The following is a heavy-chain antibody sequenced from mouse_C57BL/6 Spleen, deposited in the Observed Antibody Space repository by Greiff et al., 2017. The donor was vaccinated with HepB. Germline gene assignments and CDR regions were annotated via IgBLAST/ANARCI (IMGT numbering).Heavy chain of an antibody. D-gene: IGHD2-12*01. V-gene: IGHV1-59*01. Sequence: QVQLQQPGAELVRPGTSVKLSCKASGYTFTSYWMHWVKQRPGQGLEWIGVIDPSDSYTNYNQKFKGKATLTVDTSSSTAYMQLSSLKSEDSAVYYCARVTRDFDVWGTGTTVTVSS. CDR3: ARVTRDFDV. CDR1: GYTFTSYW. CDR2: IDPSDSYT. J-gene: IGHJ1*03.